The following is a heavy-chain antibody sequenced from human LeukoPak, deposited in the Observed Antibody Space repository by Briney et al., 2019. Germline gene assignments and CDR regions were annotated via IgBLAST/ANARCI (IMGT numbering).Heavy chain of an antibody. V-gene: IGHV3-30*18. CDR2: ISYDGSNK. CDR3: AKATYYYDSSGYYYPKDSYYYMDV. Sequence: GRSLRLSCAASGFTFSSYAIHWVRQAPGKGLEWVAVISYDGSNKYYADSVKGRFTISRDNSKNTLFLQMNSLRAEDTAVYYCAKATYYYDSSGYYYPKDSYYYMDVWGKGTTVTVPS. J-gene: IGHJ6*03. D-gene: IGHD3-22*01. CDR1: GFTFSSYA.